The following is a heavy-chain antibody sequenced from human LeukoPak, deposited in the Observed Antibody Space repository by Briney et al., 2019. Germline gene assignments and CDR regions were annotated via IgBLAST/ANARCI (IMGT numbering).Heavy chain of an antibody. Sequence: SQTLSLTCAVSGGSISSGGYSWSWIRQPPGKGLEWIGYIYHNGNTYYSPSLKSRVTISVDRSKNQLSLKLSSVTAAGTAMYYCASGGYSYGFDYWGQGTLVTVSS. D-gene: IGHD5-18*01. CDR2: IYHNGNT. J-gene: IGHJ4*02. CDR3: ASGGYSYGFDY. V-gene: IGHV4-30-2*01. CDR1: GGSISSGGYS.